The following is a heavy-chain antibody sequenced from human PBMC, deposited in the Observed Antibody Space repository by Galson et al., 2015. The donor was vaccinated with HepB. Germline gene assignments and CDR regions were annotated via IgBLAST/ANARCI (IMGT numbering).Heavy chain of an antibody. CDR2: ISYDGSNK. CDR3: AKAANWNAYPYHFDY. V-gene: IGHV3-30*18. J-gene: IGHJ4*02. Sequence: SLRLSCAASGFTFSSYGMHWVRQAPGKGLEWVAVISYDGSNKYYADSVKGRFTISRDNSKNTLYLQMNSLRAEDTAVYYCAKAANWNAYPYHFDYWGQGTLVTVSS. CDR1: GFTFSSYG. D-gene: IGHD1-1*01.